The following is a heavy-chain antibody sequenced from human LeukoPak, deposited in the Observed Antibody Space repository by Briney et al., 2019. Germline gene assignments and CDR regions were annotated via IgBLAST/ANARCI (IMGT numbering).Heavy chain of an antibody. CDR2: IIPILGIA. D-gene: IGHD5-24*01. Sequence: SAKVSCKASGGTFSSYAISWVRQAPGQGLEWMGRIIPILGIANYAQKFQGRVTITADKSTSTAYMELSSLRSEDTAVYYCARDLQVYWFDPWGQGTLVTVSS. CDR3: ARDLQVYWFDP. J-gene: IGHJ5*02. V-gene: IGHV1-69*04. CDR1: GGTFSSYA.